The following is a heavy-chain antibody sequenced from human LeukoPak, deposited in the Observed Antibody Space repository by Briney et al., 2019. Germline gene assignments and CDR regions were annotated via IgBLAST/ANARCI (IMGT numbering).Heavy chain of an antibody. Sequence: GGSLRLSCAASGFILSSYAMNWVRQAPGKGLEWVSYINSRSGIIRYADSVKGRFTISRDNAKKSLDLQMNSLRAEDTAVYYCARDARDYGDYDYWGQGTLVTVSS. V-gene: IGHV3-48*01. CDR2: INSRSGII. D-gene: IGHD4-17*01. J-gene: IGHJ4*02. CDR1: GFILSSYA. CDR3: ARDARDYGDYDY.